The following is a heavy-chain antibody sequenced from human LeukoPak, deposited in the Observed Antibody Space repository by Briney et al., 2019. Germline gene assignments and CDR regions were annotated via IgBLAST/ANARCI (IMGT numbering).Heavy chain of an antibody. CDR1: GGSISSYY. Sequence: SETLSLTCTVSGGSISSYYWNWIRQPPGKGLEWIGYNYYSGSTYYNPSLKSRVTISVDTSKNQFSLKLSSVTAADTAVYYCARGREEYSSSSSNWYYYYMDVWGKGTTVTVSS. V-gene: IGHV4-59*08. J-gene: IGHJ6*03. CDR2: NYYSGST. CDR3: ARGREEYSSSSSNWYYYYMDV. D-gene: IGHD6-6*01.